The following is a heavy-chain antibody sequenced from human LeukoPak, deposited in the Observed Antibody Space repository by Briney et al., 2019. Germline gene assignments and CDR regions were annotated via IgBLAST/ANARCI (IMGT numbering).Heavy chain of an antibody. J-gene: IGHJ1*01. CDR2: IYYSGRT. Sequence: KPSETLSLTCSVSGDSISSSSYYWGWVRQPPGKGLEWIGDIYYSGRTYYDSSLKSRLTIGIDTSKNEFSLTLRSVTATDTAVYYCARRRDYDSTGFLDWGQGTLVSVSP. V-gene: IGHV4-39*01. D-gene: IGHD3-22*01. CDR1: GDSISSSSYY. CDR3: ARRRDYDSTGFLD.